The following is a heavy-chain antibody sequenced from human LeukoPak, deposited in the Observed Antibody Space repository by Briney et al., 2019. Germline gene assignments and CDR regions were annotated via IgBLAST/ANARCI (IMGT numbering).Heavy chain of an antibody. CDR1: GFTFSSYG. CDR2: ISYDGSSK. V-gene: IGHV3-30*18. CDR3: AKNRGWGSGSYYQPDY. J-gene: IGHJ4*02. D-gene: IGHD3-10*01. Sequence: GRSLRLSCAASGFTFSSYGMHWVRQAPGKGLEWVAVISYDGSSKYYADSVKGRFTISRDNFKNTLYLQMNSRRAEDTAVYYCAKNRGWGSGSYYQPDYWGQGTLVTVS.